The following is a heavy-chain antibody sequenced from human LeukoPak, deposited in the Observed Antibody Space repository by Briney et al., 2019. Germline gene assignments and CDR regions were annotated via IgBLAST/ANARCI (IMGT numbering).Heavy chain of an antibody. CDR1: GYTFTSYD. D-gene: IGHD3-3*01. J-gene: IGHJ6*02. CDR3: ARRGYDFWSGYYPSKGMDV. V-gene: IGHV1-8*01. Sequence: GASVKVSCKASGYTFTSYDINWVRQATGQGLEWMGWMNPNSGDTGYAQKFQGRVTMTRNTSISTAYMELSSLRSEDTAVYYCARRGYDFWSGYYPSKGMDVWGQGTTVTVSS. CDR2: MNPNSGDT.